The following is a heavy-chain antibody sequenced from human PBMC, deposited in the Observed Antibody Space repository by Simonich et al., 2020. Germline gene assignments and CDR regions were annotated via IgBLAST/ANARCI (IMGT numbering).Heavy chain of an antibody. Sequence: EVQLVESGGGLVQPGGSLRLSCAASGFTFSSCWVHWVRQAPGEGPGGVSRINSDERRTSYAESAKCRFTTSRDNAKNTRYLQTNSLRAEDTAVYYCARNRLDYWGQGTLVTVSS. CDR3: ARNRLDY. V-gene: IGHV3-74*01. CDR2: INSDERRT. CDR1: GFTFSSCW. J-gene: IGHJ4*02.